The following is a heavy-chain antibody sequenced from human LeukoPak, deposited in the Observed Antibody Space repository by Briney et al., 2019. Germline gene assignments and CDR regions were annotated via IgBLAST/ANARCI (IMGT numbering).Heavy chain of an antibody. Sequence: TSETLSLTCAVYGGSFSGYHWSWIRQSPGKGLEWIGEINHSESTNYNPSLKNRITISVDTSKNQFSLKLSSVTAADTAVYYCARVNLLGYCTNDVCPGGGLPFDYWGQGTLVTVSS. CDR3: ARVNLLGYCTNDVCPGGGLPFDY. D-gene: IGHD2-8*01. V-gene: IGHV4-34*01. CDR1: GGSFSGYH. CDR2: INHSEST. J-gene: IGHJ4*02.